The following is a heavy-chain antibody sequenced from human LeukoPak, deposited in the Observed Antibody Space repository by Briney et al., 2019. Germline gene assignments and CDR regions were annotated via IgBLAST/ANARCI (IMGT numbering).Heavy chain of an antibody. CDR2: IIPILGIA. V-gene: IGHV1-69*04. CDR1: GGTFSSYA. Sequence: GASVKVSCTASGGTFSSYAISWVRQAPGQGLEWMGSIIPILGIANYAQKFQGRVTITADKSTSTAYMELSSLRSEDTAVYYCARDIRGYSYGDRGYYFDYWGQGTLVTVSS. CDR3: ARDIRGYSYGDRGYYFDY. J-gene: IGHJ4*02. D-gene: IGHD5-18*01.